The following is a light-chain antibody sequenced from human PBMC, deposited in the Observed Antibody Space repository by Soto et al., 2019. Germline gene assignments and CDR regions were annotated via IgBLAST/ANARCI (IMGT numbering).Light chain of an antibody. V-gene: IGKV1-5*01. J-gene: IGKJ2*01. CDR3: QQYSSYPYT. CDR1: QSISGW. Sequence: DIPMTQSPSTLSASVGDRVTITCRASQSISGWLAWYQQTPGKAPKLLIYDASSLESGVPSRFSGSGSGTEFALTISSLQPDDFATYYCQQYSSYPYTFGQGTQLEIK. CDR2: DAS.